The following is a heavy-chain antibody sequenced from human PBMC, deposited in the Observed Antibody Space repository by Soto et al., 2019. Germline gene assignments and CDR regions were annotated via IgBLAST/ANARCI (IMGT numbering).Heavy chain of an antibody. CDR3: ARGPSRNWFDP. V-gene: IGHV4-34*01. CDR1: GGSFSGYY. J-gene: IGHJ5*02. CDR2: INHSGST. Sequence: SETLSLTCAVYGGSFSGYYWSWIRQPPGKGLEWIGEINHSGSTNYNPSLKSRVTISVDTSKNQFSLKLSSVTAADTAVYYCARGPSRNWFDPWGQGTLVTVSS.